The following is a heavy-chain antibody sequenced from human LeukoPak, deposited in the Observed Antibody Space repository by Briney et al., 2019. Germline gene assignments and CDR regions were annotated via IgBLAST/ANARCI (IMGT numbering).Heavy chain of an antibody. CDR1: GGTFSSYA. CDR2: IIPILGIA. J-gene: IGHJ4*02. D-gene: IGHD3-9*01. CDR3: ARDRKPYYDILTGYYTYFDY. Sequence: ASVPVSCKASGGTFSSYAISWVRQAPGQGLEWMGRIIPILGIANYAQKFQGRVTITADKSTSTAYMELSSLRSEDTAVYYCARDRKPYYDILTGYYTYFDYWGQGTLVTVSS. V-gene: IGHV1-69*04.